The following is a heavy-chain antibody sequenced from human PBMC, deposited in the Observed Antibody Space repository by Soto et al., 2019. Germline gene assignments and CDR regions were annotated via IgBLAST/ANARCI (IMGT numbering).Heavy chain of an antibody. CDR1: GFTFSSYW. Sequence: EVQLVESGGGLVQPGGSVRLSCAASGFTFSSYWMNWVRQAPGKGLEWVANIKQDGTEKQYVDSVKGRFTISRDNAKNSLYLEMNSLRAEATAVYYCARDSSSGWYTDYWGQGTLVTVSS. D-gene: IGHD6-19*01. V-gene: IGHV3-7*01. CDR2: IKQDGTEK. J-gene: IGHJ4*02. CDR3: ARDSSSGWYTDY.